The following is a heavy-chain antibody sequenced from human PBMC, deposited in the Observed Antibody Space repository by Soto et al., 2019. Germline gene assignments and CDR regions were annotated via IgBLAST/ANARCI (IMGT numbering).Heavy chain of an antibody. CDR1: GYSFTKYG. CDR3: TRTDCSSTSCYNYYYYGMDV. J-gene: IGHJ6*02. D-gene: IGHD2-2*01. V-gene: IGHV1-3*01. Sequence: GASVKVSCKTSGYSFTKYGLHWVRQAPGQRLEWMGWINPGNGDTKYSQKFQGRGTITRDTSAATAYMELSSLRPEDSAVFYCTRTDCSSTSCYNYYYYGMDVWGQGPTVTVSS. CDR2: INPGNGDT.